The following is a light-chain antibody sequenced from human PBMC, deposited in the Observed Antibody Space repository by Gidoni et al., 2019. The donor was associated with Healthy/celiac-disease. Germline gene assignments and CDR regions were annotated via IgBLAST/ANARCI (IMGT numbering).Light chain of an antibody. CDR2: GAS. V-gene: IGKV3-20*01. J-gene: IGKJ1*01. CDR1: QSVSSSY. CDR3: QQYGSSLRT. Sequence: EIVLTQSPGTLSLSPGERATLSCRASQSVSSSYLAWYQQKPGQAPRLLIYGASSRATGIPDRFSGSGSGTDFTLTISRLEPEDFAVYYCQQYGSSLRTFXXXTKVEIK.